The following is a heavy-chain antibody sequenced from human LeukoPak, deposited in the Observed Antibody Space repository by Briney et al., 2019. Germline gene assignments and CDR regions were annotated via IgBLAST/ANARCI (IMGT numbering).Heavy chain of an antibody. Sequence: SETLSLTCAVYGGSLSGYYWSWIRQPPGKGLEWIGEINHSGNTNYNPSLKSRVTISVDTSKNQLSLKLSSVTAADTAVYYCARRGMLRRHWGQGTLVTVSS. V-gene: IGHV4-34*01. CDR2: INHSGNT. D-gene: IGHD3-10*01. J-gene: IGHJ4*02. CDR3: ARRGMLRRH. CDR1: GGSLSGYY.